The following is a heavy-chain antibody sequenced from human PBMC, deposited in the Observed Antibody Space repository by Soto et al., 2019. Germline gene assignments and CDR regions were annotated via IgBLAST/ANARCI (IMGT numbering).Heavy chain of an antibody. D-gene: IGHD2-8*01. J-gene: IGHJ4*02. Sequence: GESLKISCKGSGYSFTSYWIGWVRQMPGKGPEWMGIIYPGDSDTRYSPSFQGQVTISADKSISTAYLQWSSLKASDTAMYYCARRVGYCTNGVCYTNFDYWGQGTLVTVSS. CDR1: GYSFTSYW. CDR3: ARRVGYCTNGVCYTNFDY. V-gene: IGHV5-51*01. CDR2: IYPGDSDT.